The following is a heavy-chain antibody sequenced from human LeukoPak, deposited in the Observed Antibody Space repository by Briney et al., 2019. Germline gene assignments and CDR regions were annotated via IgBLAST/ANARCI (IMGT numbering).Heavy chain of an antibody. Sequence: PGGSLRLSCAASGFTFTTYWMGWVRQAPGKGLEWVANIKQDGSEQYYVDSVKGRFTISRDNAKNSLSLQMNSLRAEDTAVYYCARTARRDGYNPPGYWGQGTLVTVSS. CDR1: GFTFTTYW. CDR2: IKQDGSEQ. D-gene: IGHD5-24*01. J-gene: IGHJ4*02. V-gene: IGHV3-7*03. CDR3: ARTARRDGYNPPGY.